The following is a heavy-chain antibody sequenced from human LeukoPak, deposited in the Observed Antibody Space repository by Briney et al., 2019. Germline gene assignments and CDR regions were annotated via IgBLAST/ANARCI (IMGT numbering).Heavy chain of an antibody. Sequence: GGPLRLSCAASGFTFSSYWMSWVRQAPGKGLEWVANIKQDGSEKYYVDSVKGRFTISRDNAKNSLYLQMNSLRAEDTAVYYCARDEYYDSSGDDAFDIWGQGTMVTVSS. CDR1: GFTFSSYW. CDR3: ARDEYYDSSGDDAFDI. V-gene: IGHV3-7*01. J-gene: IGHJ3*02. D-gene: IGHD3-22*01. CDR2: IKQDGSEK.